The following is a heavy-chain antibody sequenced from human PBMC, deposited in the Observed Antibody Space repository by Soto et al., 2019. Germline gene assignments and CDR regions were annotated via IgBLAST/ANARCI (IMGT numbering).Heavy chain of an antibody. J-gene: IGHJ4*02. CDR1: GYTFTSYA. CDR3: ARVSSRRWKPFDY. CDR2: INAGNGNT. V-gene: IGHV1-3*01. D-gene: IGHD1-1*01. Sequence: ASVKVACKASGYTFTSYAMHWVRQAPGQRLEWMGWINAGNGNTKYSQKFQGRVTITRDTSASTAYMELSSLRSEDTAVYYFARVSSRRWKPFDYWGQGTLVTVSS.